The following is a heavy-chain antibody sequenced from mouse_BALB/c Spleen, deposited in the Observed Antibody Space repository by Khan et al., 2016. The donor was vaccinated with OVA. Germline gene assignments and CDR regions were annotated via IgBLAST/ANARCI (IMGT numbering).Heavy chain of an antibody. V-gene: IGHV1-4*01. D-gene: IGHD3-2*01. CDR1: GYTFTTYT. Sequence: QIQLVQSGAELARPGASVKMPCKTSGYTFTTYTLHWVKQRPGRSLEWIGYINPSNDYTNYNQKFKDKSTLTADKSSSTAYMQLSSLTSEDSAVYYCARSGQLGLRGGFTYWGQGTLVTVSA. CDR3: ARSGQLGLRGGFTY. CDR2: INPSNDYT. J-gene: IGHJ3*01.